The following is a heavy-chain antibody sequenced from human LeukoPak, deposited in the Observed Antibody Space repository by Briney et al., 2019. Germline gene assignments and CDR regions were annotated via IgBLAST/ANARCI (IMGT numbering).Heavy chain of an antibody. J-gene: IGHJ6*02. Sequence: SVKVSCKASGYTFTSYAISWVRQAPGQGLEWMGRIIPILGIANYAQKFQGRVTITADKSTSTAYMELSRLRSDDTAVYYCARDQLLWFGELLSDPDYYGMDVWGQGTTVTVSS. D-gene: IGHD3-10*01. CDR1: GYTFTSYA. CDR3: ARDQLLWFGELLSDPDYYGMDV. CDR2: IIPILGIA. V-gene: IGHV1-69*04.